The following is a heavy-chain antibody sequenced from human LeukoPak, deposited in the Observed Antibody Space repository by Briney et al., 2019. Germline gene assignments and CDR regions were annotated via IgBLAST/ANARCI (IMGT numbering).Heavy chain of an antibody. Sequence: KPGESLKISCQGSGYSFTTYWIGWVRQMPGRGLEWMGIIYPGDSDTRYSPSFQGQVTISADKSISTAYLQWSGLKASDTAMYYCARRIAAEAFDIWGQGTMVTVSA. CDR2: IYPGDSDT. CDR3: ARRIAAEAFDI. V-gene: IGHV5-51*01. CDR1: GYSFTTYW. D-gene: IGHD6-25*01. J-gene: IGHJ3*02.